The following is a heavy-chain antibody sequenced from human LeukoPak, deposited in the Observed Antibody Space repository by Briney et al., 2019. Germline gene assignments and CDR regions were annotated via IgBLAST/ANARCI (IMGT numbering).Heavy chain of an antibody. D-gene: IGHD3-22*01. V-gene: IGHV3-30-3*01. J-gene: IGHJ5*02. CDR2: TSDDGSNK. CDR1: GFTFTTYA. Sequence: GRSLRLSCAASGFTFTTYAMHWVRQAPGKGLEWGAVTSDDGSNKNYADSVRGRFTISRDKSKNTLYLQMNSLRAEDTAVYYCARDQVPYDSSGYRWFDPWGQGTLVTVSS. CDR3: ARDQVPYDSSGYRWFDP.